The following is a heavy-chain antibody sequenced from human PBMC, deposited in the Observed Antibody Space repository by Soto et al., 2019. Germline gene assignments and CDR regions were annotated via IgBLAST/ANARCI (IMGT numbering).Heavy chain of an antibody. CDR2: FDPEDGET. CDR3: ATDPIMTTATVPDAFDI. V-gene: IGHV1-24*01. CDR1: GYTLTELS. D-gene: IGHD4-17*01. J-gene: IGHJ3*02. Sequence: ASVKVSCKVSGYTLTELSMHWVRQAPGKGLEWMGGFDPEDGETIYAQKFQGRVTMTEDTSTDTAYMELSSLRSEDTAVYYCATDPIMTTATVPDAFDIWGQGTMVTVSS.